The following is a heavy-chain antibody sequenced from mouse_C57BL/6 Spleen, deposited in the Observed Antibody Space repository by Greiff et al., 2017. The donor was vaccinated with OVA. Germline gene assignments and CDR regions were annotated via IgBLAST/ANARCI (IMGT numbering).Heavy chain of an antibody. J-gene: IGHJ4*01. Sequence: EVQGVESGPELVKPGASVKMSCKASGYTFTDYNMHWVKQSHGKSLEWIGYINPNNGGTSYNQKFKGKATLTVNKSSSTAYMELRSLTSEDSAVYYCARSGFITTAAMDYWGQGTSVTVSS. CDR2: INPNNGGT. CDR3: ARSGFITTAAMDY. V-gene: IGHV1-22*01. D-gene: IGHD1-1*01. CDR1: GYTFTDYN.